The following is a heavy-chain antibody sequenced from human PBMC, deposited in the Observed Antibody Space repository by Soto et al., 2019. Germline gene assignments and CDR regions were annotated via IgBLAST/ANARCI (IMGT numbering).Heavy chain of an antibody. Sequence: PGGSLRLSCAASGFTFSSHSMNWVRQAPGKGLEWVSSISSSGSYIYYADSLKGRFAISRDSAKNSLYLQMNSLRADDTAVYYCASIPGGPPLRYFDYWGQGTLVTVSS. J-gene: IGHJ4*02. D-gene: IGHD3-10*01. CDR2: ISSSGSYI. CDR3: ASIPGGPPLRYFDY. V-gene: IGHV3-21*01. CDR1: GFTFSSHS.